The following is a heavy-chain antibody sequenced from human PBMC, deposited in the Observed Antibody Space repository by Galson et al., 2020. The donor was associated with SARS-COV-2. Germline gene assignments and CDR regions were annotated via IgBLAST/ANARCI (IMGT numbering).Heavy chain of an antibody. J-gene: IGHJ6*02. V-gene: IGHV4-59*08. CDR1: GGSISSYY. D-gene: IGHD3-3*01. CDR3: AGLDFWSGYFPMDV. CDR2: IYYTGNT. Sequence: ETSETLSLTCTVSGGSISSYYWSWIRQPPGKGLEWIGYIYYTGNTNYNPSLKRRVTISVDTSKTQFSLKLRSVTAADTAVYCCAGLDFWSGYFPMDVWGRGTTVTVSS.